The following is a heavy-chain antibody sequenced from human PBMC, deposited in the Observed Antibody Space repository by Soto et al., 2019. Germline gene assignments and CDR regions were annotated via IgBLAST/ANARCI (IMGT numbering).Heavy chain of an antibody. J-gene: IGHJ4*02. CDR2: ISTYNGYT. CDR1: GYSFTSYG. D-gene: IGHD6-19*01. CDR3: ARSVAGIDY. V-gene: IGHV1-18*01. Sequence: ASVKVSCKASGYSFTSYGISWVRQAPGQGLEWVGWISTYNGYTKYAQHLQGRVTMTTDTSTTTAYMELRSLRSDDTALYYCARSVAGIDYWGQGTLVTVSS.